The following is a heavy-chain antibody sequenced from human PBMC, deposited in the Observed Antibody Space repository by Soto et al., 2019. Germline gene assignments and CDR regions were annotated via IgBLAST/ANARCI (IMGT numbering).Heavy chain of an antibody. CDR2: MNPNSGNT. Sequence: ASLRVSCKASGYTSTSYDINWVLQATGQGLEWMGWMNPNSGNTGYAQKFQGRVTMTRNTSISTAYMELSSLRSEDTAVYYCARERGCSGDSCYFFDYWGQGTLVTVSS. CDR3: ARERGCSGDSCYFFDY. V-gene: IGHV1-8*01. D-gene: IGHD2-15*01. J-gene: IGHJ4*02. CDR1: GYTSTSYD.